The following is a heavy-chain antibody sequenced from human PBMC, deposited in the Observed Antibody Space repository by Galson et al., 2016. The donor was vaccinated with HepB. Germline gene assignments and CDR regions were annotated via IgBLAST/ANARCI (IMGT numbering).Heavy chain of an antibody. J-gene: IGHJ4*02. D-gene: IGHD6-19*01. CDR3: AKDPGVFSPGWYYFDS. CDR1: GFTFTNYA. CDR2: ISSGGDIT. V-gene: IGHV3-23*01. Sequence: SLRLSCAASGFTFTNYAMTWVRQAPRKGPEWVAAISSGGDITYYADSVKGRFTISRDNSKNTLYLHMNGLRAEDTALYYCAKDPGVFSPGWYYFDSWGQGTLVTVSA.